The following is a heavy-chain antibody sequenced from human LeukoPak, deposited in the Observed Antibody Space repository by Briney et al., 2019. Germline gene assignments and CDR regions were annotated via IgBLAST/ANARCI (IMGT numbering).Heavy chain of an antibody. CDR3: TRLYGSGSP. Sequence: PGGSLRLSCAASGVTFSSYQMNWVRQAPGKGLEWISYISSSGTTISYADSVKGRFTVSKDNAKNSLYLQMNSLRAEDTAVYYCTRLYGSGSPWGQGTLVTVSS. CDR1: GVTFSSYQ. CDR2: ISSSGTTI. V-gene: IGHV3-48*03. J-gene: IGHJ5*02. D-gene: IGHD3-10*01.